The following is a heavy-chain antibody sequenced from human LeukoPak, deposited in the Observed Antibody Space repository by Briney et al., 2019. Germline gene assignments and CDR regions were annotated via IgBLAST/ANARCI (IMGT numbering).Heavy chain of an antibody. CDR1: GGSISSGGYY. Sequence: SETLPLTCTVSGGSISSGGYYWSWIRQHPGTGLEWIGYIYYSGSTYYNPSLKSRVTISVDTSKNQFSLKLSSVTAADTAVYCCARDKGGPLDIWGQGTMVTVSS. J-gene: IGHJ3*02. V-gene: IGHV4-31*03. CDR2: IYYSGST. D-gene: IGHD6-25*01. CDR3: ARDKGGPLDI.